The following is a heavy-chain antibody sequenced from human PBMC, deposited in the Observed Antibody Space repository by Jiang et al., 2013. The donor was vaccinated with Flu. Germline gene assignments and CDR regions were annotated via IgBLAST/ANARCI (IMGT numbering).Heavy chain of an antibody. CDR3: AKIAAWSWNVFDS. Sequence: ATSGFTFSNYALSWVRQAPGKGLEWVSTISGSGGSTYYADSVKGRFAISRDTSKATLYLQMSSLRAEDMAVFYCAKIAAWSWNVFDSWGQGTLVTVSS. D-gene: IGHD1-1*01. CDR1: GFTFSNYA. V-gene: IGHV3-23*01. J-gene: IGHJ4*02. CDR2: ISGSGGST.